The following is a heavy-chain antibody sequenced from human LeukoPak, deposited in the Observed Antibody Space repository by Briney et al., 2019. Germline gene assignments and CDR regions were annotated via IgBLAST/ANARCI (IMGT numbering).Heavy chain of an antibody. CDR1: GYTFTGYY. V-gene: IGHV1-2*02. CDR3: ARADNGAARPGY. D-gene: IGHD6-6*01. CDR2: INPNSGGT. J-gene: IGHJ4*02. Sequence: APVKVSCKASGYTFTGYYMHWVRQAPGQGLEWMGWINPNSGGTNYAQKFQGRVTMTRDTSISTAYMELSRLRSDDTAVYYCARADNGAARPGYWGQGTLVTVSS.